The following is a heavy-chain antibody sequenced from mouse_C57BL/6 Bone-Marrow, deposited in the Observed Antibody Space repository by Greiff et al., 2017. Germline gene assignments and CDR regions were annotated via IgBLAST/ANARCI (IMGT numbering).Heavy chain of an antibody. V-gene: IGHV1-72*01. CDR1: GYTFTSYW. CDR3: ARDYPAWVAY. J-gene: IGHJ3*01. Sequence: VQLQQPGAELVKPGASVKLSCKASGYTFTSYWMHWVKQRPGRGLEGIGRIDPNSGGTKYNEKVKSKATLTVDKPASTAYMQLSSLTTEDSAVYYCARDYPAWVAYWGQGTLVTVSA. CDR2: IDPNSGGT. D-gene: IGHD5-5*01.